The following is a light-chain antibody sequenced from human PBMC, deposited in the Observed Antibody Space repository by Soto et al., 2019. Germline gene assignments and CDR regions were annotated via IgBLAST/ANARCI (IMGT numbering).Light chain of an antibody. CDR1: SSDVGGYNY. J-gene: IGLJ2*01. CDR2: DVS. CDR3: SSYTSSSTLE. V-gene: IGLV2-14*01. Sequence: QSALTQPASVSGSPGQSITISCTGTSSDVGGYNYVSWYQQHPGKAPKLMIYDVSNRPSGVSNRFSGSKSGNTASLTISGPQAEDEADYYCSSYTSSSTLEFGGGTQLTVL.